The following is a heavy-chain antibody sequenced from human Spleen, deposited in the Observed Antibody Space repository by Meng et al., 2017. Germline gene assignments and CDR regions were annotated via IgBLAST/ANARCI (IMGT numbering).Heavy chain of an antibody. CDR1: GYTFPDYY. CDR2: INPKSGDT. Sequence: QVQVVQSGAEEKKPGAPVKVSCKASGYTFPDYYLPWVRRAPGQGLEWMGRINPKSGDTHYAQKFQGRVTMTGDTSISTAYMELSGLRSDDTAMYYCARDEDISAAGKLFGDYWGQGTLVTVSS. D-gene: IGHD6-13*01. CDR3: ARDEDISAAGKLFGDY. V-gene: IGHV1-2*06. J-gene: IGHJ4*02.